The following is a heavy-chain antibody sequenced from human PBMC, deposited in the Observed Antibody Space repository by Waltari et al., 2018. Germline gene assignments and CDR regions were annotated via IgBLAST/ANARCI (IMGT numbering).Heavy chain of an antibody. CDR1: GFSLRTSGMC. CDR3: ARAPVGATAFDY. Sequence: QVTLRESGPALVKPTQTLTLTCTFSGFSLRTSGMCVSWIRQPPGKALEWLARIDWDDDKYYSTSLKTRLTISKDTSKNQVVLTMTNMDPVDTATYYCARAPVGATAFDYWGQGTLVTVSS. V-gene: IGHV2-70*15. J-gene: IGHJ4*02. CDR2: IDWDDDK. D-gene: IGHD1-26*01.